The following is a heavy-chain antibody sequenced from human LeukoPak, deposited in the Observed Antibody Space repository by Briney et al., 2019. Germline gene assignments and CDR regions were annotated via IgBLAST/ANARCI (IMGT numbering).Heavy chain of an antibody. V-gene: IGHV3-23*01. J-gene: IGHJ4*02. CDR3: AKDFLGGYDPAFDY. D-gene: IGHD5-12*01. Sequence: GGSLRLSCAASGFTFSSYAMSWVRQAPGKGLEWVSAISGSGDSTYYADSVKGRFTISRDNSKNTLYLQMNSLRAEDTAVYYCAKDFLGGYDPAFDYWGQGTLVTVSS. CDR1: GFTFSSYA. CDR2: ISGSGDST.